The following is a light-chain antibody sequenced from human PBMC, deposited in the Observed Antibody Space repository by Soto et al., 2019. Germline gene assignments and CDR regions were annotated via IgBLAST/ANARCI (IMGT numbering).Light chain of an antibody. CDR1: QSVNSY. Sequence: EIVLTQSPATLSLSPGERATLSCRASQSVNSYLAWYQQKPGQAPRLLIYDAFNRATGIPPRFSGSGSGTDFILTISSLEPEDSAVYYCKPRSNFLTFGGGTKVEIK. J-gene: IGKJ4*01. CDR2: DAF. V-gene: IGKV3-11*01. CDR3: KPRSNFLT.